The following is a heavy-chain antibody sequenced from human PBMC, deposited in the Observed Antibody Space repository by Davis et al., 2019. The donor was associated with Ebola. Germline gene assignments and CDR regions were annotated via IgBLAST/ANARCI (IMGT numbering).Heavy chain of an antibody. CDR3: ARLRWDYDFWSGRNGQGYYYFYYMDV. CDR2: IYTSGST. D-gene: IGHD3-3*01. J-gene: IGHJ6*03. V-gene: IGHV4-4*07. Sequence: SETLSLTCTVSGGSISSYYWSWIRQPAGKGLEWIGRIYTSGSTNYNPSLKSRVTMSVDTSKNQFSLKLSSVTAADTAVYYCARLRWDYDFWSGRNGQGYYYFYYMDVWGKGTTVTVSS. CDR1: GGSISSYY.